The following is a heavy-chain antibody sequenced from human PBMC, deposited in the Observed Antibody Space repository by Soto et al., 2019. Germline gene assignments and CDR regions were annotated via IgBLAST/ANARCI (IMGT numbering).Heavy chain of an antibody. Sequence: PGESLKISCKGSGYSFTSYWIGWVRQMPGKGLEWMGIIYPGDSDTRYSPSFQGQVTISADKSISTAYLQWSSLKASDTAMYYCARRYYYDSSGYCHNLNWFDPWGQGTLVTVSS. CDR2: IYPGDSDT. J-gene: IGHJ5*02. V-gene: IGHV5-51*01. CDR1: GYSFTSYW. D-gene: IGHD3-22*01. CDR3: ARRYYYDSSGYCHNLNWFDP.